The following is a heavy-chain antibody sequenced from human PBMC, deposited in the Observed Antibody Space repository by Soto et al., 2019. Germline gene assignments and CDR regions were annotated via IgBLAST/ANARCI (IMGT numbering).Heavy chain of an antibody. CDR1: GFTFSSYW. V-gene: IGHV3-74*01. J-gene: IGHJ6*02. CDR3: ARGDSSSRHYYYGMDV. D-gene: IGHD6-6*01. Sequence: EVQLVESGGGLVQPGGSLRLSCAASGFTFSSYWMHWVCQAPGKGLVWVSRINSDGSSTSYADSVKGRFTISRDNAKNTLYLQMNSLRAEDTAVYYCARGDSSSRHYYYGMDVWGQGTTVTVSS. CDR2: INSDGSST.